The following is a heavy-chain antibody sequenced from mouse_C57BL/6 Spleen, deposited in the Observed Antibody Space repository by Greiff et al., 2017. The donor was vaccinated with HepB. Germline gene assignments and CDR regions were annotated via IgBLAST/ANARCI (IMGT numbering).Heavy chain of an antibody. Sequence: EVKVEESGAELVKPGASVKLSCTASGFNIKDYYMHWVKQRTEQGLEWIGRIDPEDGETKYAPKFQGKATITADTSSNTAYLQLSSLTSEDTAVYYCARRGTGTRDFDYWGQGTTLTVSS. J-gene: IGHJ2*01. CDR2: IDPEDGET. CDR3: ARRGTGTRDFDY. D-gene: IGHD4-1*01. CDR1: GFNIKDYY. V-gene: IGHV14-2*01.